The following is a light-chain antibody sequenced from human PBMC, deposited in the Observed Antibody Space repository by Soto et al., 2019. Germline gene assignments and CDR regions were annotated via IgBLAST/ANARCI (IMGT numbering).Light chain of an antibody. Sequence: DIVMTQSPLSLPVTPGEPASISCRSSQSLLHSNGYNYLDWYLQKPGQSPQLLIYLGSNRASGVHDRFSGSGSGTDFTLKVSRVEAEDVGVHYCMHVLQTKAVGQRT. CDR1: QSLLHSNGYNY. J-gene: IGKJ1*01. CDR2: LGS. CDR3: MHVLQTKA. V-gene: IGKV2-28*01.